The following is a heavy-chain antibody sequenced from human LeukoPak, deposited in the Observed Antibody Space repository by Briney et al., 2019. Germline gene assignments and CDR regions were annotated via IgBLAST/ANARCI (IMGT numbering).Heavy chain of an antibody. Sequence: GGSLRLSCSTSGFTFGDYALSWVRQAPGKGLEWVGFIRSKAYGATPEYAASVKGRFSISRDDSESIAYLQMNSLKTEDTAVYYCTRVGGSYYFDYWGQGTLVTVSS. D-gene: IGHD1-26*01. J-gene: IGHJ4*02. CDR1: GFTFGDYA. V-gene: IGHV3-49*04. CDR3: TRVGGSYYFDY. CDR2: IRSKAYGATP.